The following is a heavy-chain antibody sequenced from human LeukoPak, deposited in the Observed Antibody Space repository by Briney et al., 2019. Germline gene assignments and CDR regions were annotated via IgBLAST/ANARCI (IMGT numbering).Heavy chain of an antibody. CDR2: ISWNSGSI. CDR3: ARERGPTIFGVVTYYYYYMDV. J-gene: IGHJ6*03. CDR1: GFTFDDYA. Sequence: GRSLRLSCAASGFTFDDYAMHWVRQAPGKGLEWVSGISWNSGSIGYADSVKGRFTISRDNAKNSLYLQMNSLRAEDTAVYYCARERGPTIFGVVTYYYYYMDVWGKGTTVTVSS. D-gene: IGHD3-3*01. V-gene: IGHV3-9*01.